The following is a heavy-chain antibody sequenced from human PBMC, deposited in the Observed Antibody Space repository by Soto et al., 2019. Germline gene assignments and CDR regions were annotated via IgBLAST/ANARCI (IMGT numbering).Heavy chain of an antibody. J-gene: IGHJ3*02. D-gene: IGHD1-26*01. V-gene: IGHV3-73*01. CDR2: IRSKANSYAT. Sequence: GGSLRLSCAASGFTFSGSAMHWVRQASGKGLEWVGRIRSKANSYATAYAASVKGRFTISRYDSKNTAYLQMNSLKTEDTAVYYCTRLPSIVGATDAFDIWGQGTMVTVSS. CDR3: TRLPSIVGATDAFDI. CDR1: GFTFSGSA.